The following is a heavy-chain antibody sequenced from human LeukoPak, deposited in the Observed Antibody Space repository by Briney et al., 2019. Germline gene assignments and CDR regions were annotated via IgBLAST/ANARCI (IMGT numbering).Heavy chain of an antibody. Sequence: GASVKVSCKVSGYTLTELSMHWVRQAPGKGLEWMGGFDPEDGETIYAQKFQGRVTMTEDTSTDTAYMELSSLRSEDTAVYYCARVYCSGGSCYSHWYFDLWGRGTLVTVSS. CDR1: GYTLTELS. D-gene: IGHD2-15*01. V-gene: IGHV1-24*01. CDR3: ARVYCSGGSCYSHWYFDL. J-gene: IGHJ2*01. CDR2: FDPEDGET.